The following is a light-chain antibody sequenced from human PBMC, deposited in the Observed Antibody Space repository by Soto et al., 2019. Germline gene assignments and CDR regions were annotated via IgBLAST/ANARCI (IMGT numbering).Light chain of an antibody. Sequence: QPALTQPASVSGSPGQSITISCTGTSSDVGGYNYVSWYQPHPGKAPKLMIYEVSNRPSGVSNRFSGSKSGNTASLTISGLQAEDEADYYCNSYTSSSTLYVFGTGTKLTVL. CDR1: SSDVGGYNY. CDR3: NSYTSSSTLYV. V-gene: IGLV2-14*01. J-gene: IGLJ1*01. CDR2: EVS.